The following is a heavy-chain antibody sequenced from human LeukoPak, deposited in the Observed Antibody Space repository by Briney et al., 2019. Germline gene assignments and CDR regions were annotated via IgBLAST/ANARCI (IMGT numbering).Heavy chain of an antibody. Sequence: PSETLSLTCAVYGGSFSGYYWSWIRRPPGKGLEWIGEINHSGSTNYNPSLKSRVTISVDTSKNQFSLKLSSVTAADTAVYYCASTYYDFWSGYYTAYFDYWGQGTLVTVSS. V-gene: IGHV4-34*01. D-gene: IGHD3-3*01. CDR2: INHSGST. CDR1: GGSFSGYY. CDR3: ASTYYDFWSGYYTAYFDY. J-gene: IGHJ4*02.